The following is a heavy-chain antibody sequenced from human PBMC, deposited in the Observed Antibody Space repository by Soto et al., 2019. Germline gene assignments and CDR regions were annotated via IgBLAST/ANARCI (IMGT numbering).Heavy chain of an antibody. CDR1: GGFITSDSYY. J-gene: IGHJ4*02. CDR3: ARHLSESGYDLNY. V-gene: IGHV4-39*01. D-gene: IGHD5-12*01. Sequence: SETLSLTCTVSGGFITSDSYYWAWIRQPPGKGLEWIGSIYFSGRTYYNSALKSRLGISIDMSKNQFSLNLSSVTAADTAVYYCARHLSESGYDLNYWGQGTPVIVSS. CDR2: IYFSGRT.